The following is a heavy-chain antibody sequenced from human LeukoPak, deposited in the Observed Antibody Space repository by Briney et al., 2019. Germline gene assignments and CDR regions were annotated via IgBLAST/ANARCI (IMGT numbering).Heavy chain of an antibody. CDR1: GFTFSSYG. Sequence: GGSLRLSCAASGFTFSSYGMHWVRQAPGKGLEWVAVIWYDGSNKYYADSVKGRFTISRDNSKNTLYLQMNSLRAEDTAVYYCARGRDIVGALDYWGQGTLVTVSS. D-gene: IGHD1-26*01. CDR3: ARGRDIVGALDY. CDR2: IWYDGSNK. V-gene: IGHV3-33*01. J-gene: IGHJ4*02.